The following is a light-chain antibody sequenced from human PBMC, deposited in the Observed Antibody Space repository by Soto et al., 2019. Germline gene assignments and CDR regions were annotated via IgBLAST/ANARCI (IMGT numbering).Light chain of an antibody. Sequence: DIQITHSPSSVSAPVGARVTISCRAIHVVATWLTWYQQKTGQAPHLLIYGASTLQSGVPSRFSGSGSGTDFTLTISSLQPEDFATYYCQQANGDPWTFGQGTKVEIK. CDR2: GAS. CDR1: HVVATW. V-gene: IGKV1-12*02. J-gene: IGKJ1*01. CDR3: QQANGDPWT.